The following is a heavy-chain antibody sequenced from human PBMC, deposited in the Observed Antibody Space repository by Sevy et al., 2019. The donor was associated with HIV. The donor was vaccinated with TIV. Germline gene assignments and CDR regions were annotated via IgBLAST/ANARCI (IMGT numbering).Heavy chain of an antibody. CDR1: EFMFSSYA. Sequence: GGSLRLSCAASEFMFSSYAMHWVRQGPGKGLEWVAIISHDGTNKSYADSVEGRFTVSRDNSRNTRYLHMNSLRAEDTAVYYCASFPITMVRGIRDYWGQGTLVTVS. CDR3: ASFPITMVRGIRDY. D-gene: IGHD3-10*01. J-gene: IGHJ4*02. V-gene: IGHV3-30*04. CDR2: ISHDGTNK.